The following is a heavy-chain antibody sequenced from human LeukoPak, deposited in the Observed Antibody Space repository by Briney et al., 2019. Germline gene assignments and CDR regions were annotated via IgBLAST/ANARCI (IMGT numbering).Heavy chain of an antibody. D-gene: IGHD6-13*01. CDR3: ARDHIAAFDY. Sequence: ASVKVSCKASGYTFTGYYMHWVRQAPGQGLEWMGWINPNSGGTNYAQKFQGRVTMTRDTSTSTVYMELSSLRSEDTAVYYCARDHIAAFDYWGQGTLVTVSS. CDR1: GYTFTGYY. J-gene: IGHJ4*02. V-gene: IGHV1-2*02. CDR2: INPNSGGT.